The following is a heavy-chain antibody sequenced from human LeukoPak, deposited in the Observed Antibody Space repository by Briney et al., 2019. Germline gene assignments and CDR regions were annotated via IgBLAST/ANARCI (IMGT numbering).Heavy chain of an antibody. CDR2: ISGSGGST. J-gene: IGHJ4*02. D-gene: IGHD2-21*02. V-gene: IGHV3-23*01. CDR1: VFTFRRYA. CDR3: AKDGRHIVVVTAPDY. Sequence: GVSLGLLCAVSVFTFRRYAVSWVRRAPGKGRVWVSAISGSGGSTYYADSVKGRFTISRDNTKNTLYLQMNSLRAEDTAVYYCAKDGRHIVVVTAPDYWGQGTLVTVSS.